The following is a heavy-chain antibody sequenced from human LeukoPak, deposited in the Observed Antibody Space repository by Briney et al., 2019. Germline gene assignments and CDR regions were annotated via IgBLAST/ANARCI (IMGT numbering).Heavy chain of an antibody. Sequence: PGRSLRLSCAASGFTFSSYAMHWVRQAPGKGPEWVSTFSRSGPDTYYADSVKGRFTIFRDNSKNTLYLQMNSLRAEDTAVYYCAKGSLGSWYYFDYWGQGTLVTVSS. CDR1: GFTFSSYA. CDR2: FSRSGPDT. J-gene: IGHJ4*02. V-gene: IGHV3-23*01. CDR3: AKGSLGSWYYFDY. D-gene: IGHD6-13*01.